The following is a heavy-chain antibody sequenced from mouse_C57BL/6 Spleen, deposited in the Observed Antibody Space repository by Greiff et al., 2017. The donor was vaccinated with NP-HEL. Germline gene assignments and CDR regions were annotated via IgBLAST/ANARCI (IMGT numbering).Heavy chain of an antibody. J-gene: IGHJ3*01. V-gene: IGHV7-3*01. D-gene: IGHD1-2*01. CDR1: GFTFTDYY. CDR3: ARPLITTETWFAY. CDR2: IRNKANGYTT. Sequence: DVMLVESGGGLVQPGGSLSLSCAASGFTFTDYYMSWVRQPPGKALEWLGFIRNKANGYTTEYSASVKGRFTISRDNSQSILYLQMNALRAEDSATYYCARPLITTETWFAYWGQGTLVTVSA.